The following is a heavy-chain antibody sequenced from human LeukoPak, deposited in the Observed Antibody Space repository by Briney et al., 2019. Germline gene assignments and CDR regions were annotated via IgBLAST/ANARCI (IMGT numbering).Heavy chain of an antibody. J-gene: IGHJ3*02. CDR2: VYYSGST. V-gene: IGHV4-59*01. CDR1: GGSISSYL. Sequence: KPSETLSLTCTVTGGSISSYLWSWIRQPPGKGLDWIGYVYYSGSTNYSPSLQSRVTVSVDTSKNQFSLKLTSVTAADTAVYYCARDSAMIVVARGDAFDIWGQGTMVTVSS. CDR3: ARDSAMIVVARGDAFDI. D-gene: IGHD3-22*01.